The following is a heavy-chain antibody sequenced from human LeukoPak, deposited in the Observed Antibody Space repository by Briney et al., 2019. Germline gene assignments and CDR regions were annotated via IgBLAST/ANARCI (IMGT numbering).Heavy chain of an antibody. CDR1: GFTFSGYS. CDR2: ISSSSSYI. J-gene: IGHJ4*02. V-gene: IGHV3-21*01. CDR3: ATGRDCSGGSCYSVY. Sequence: GGSLSLSCAASGFTFSGYSLNWVRKAPGQGLEWVSSISSSSSYIYYADSVKGRFTISRDNAKNSLYLQMNSLRAEDTAVYYCATGRDCSGGSCYSVYWGQGTLVTVSS. D-gene: IGHD2-15*01.